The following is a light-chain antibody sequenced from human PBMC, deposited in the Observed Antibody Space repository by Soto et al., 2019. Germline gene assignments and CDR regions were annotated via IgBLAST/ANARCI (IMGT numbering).Light chain of an antibody. CDR2: DAS. Sequence: EIVLTQSPVTLSLSPGERATLSCRASQSVSSYLAWYQQKPGQAPRLLIYDASNRATGIPARFSGSGSGTDFTLTIRSLEPEDFEVYYCQQRSNWPSTFGEGTKVEIK. V-gene: IGKV3-11*01. CDR1: QSVSSY. J-gene: IGKJ4*01. CDR3: QQRSNWPST.